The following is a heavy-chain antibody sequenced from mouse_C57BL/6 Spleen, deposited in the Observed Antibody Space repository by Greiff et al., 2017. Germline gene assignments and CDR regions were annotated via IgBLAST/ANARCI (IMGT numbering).Heavy chain of an antibody. CDR2: IRNKANGYTT. CDR1: GFTFTAYY. V-gene: IGHV7-3*01. Sequence: EVMLVESGGGLVQPGGSLSLSCAASGFTFTAYYMSWVRQPPGKALEWLGFIRNKANGYTTEYSASVKGRFTISRDNSQSILYLQMNALRAEDSATYYCARSQGDFDYWGQGTTLTVSS. J-gene: IGHJ2*01. CDR3: ARSQGDFDY.